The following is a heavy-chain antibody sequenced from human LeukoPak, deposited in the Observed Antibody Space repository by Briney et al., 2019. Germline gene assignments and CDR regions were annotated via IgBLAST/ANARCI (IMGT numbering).Heavy chain of an antibody. J-gene: IGHJ4*02. CDR3: ARGTCSSGSFYYFDH. D-gene: IGHD3-22*01. CDR1: GFTFSTNG. CDR2: IWYDGGNR. Sequence: PGGSLRLSCEASGFTFSTNGMHWVRQAPGKGLEWVAHIWYDGGNRYYADSVKGRFTISRDNSKSTLYLQMNSLRAEDTAMYYCARGTCSSGSFYYFDHWGQGTLVTVSS. V-gene: IGHV3-33*01.